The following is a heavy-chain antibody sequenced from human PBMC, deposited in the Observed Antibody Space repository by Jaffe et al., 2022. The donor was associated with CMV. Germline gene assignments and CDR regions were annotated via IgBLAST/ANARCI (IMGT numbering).Heavy chain of an antibody. Sequence: QVQLVESGGGVVQPGRSLRLSCAASGFTFSSYGMHWVRQAPGKGLEWVAVISYDGSNKYYADSVKGRFTISRDNSKNTLYLQMNSLRAEDTAVYYCAKGWYEQWLVGIDYWGQGTLVTVSS. J-gene: IGHJ4*02. V-gene: IGHV3-30*18. CDR3: AKGWYEQWLVGIDY. CDR2: ISYDGSNK. CDR1: GFTFSSYG. D-gene: IGHD6-19*01.